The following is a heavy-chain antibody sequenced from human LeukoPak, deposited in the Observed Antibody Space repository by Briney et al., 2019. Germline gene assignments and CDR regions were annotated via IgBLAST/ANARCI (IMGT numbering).Heavy chain of an antibody. CDR1: GGSISSGGYY. J-gene: IGHJ5*02. V-gene: IGHV4-31*03. CDR2: IYYSGST. CDR3: ARKVVPAFDP. Sequence: NSSQTLSLTCTVSGGSISSGGYYWSWIRQHSGKGLEWIGYIYYSGSTYYNPSLKSRVTISVDTSKNQFSLKLSSVTAADTAVYYCARKVVPAFDPWGQGTLVTVSS. D-gene: IGHD2-2*01.